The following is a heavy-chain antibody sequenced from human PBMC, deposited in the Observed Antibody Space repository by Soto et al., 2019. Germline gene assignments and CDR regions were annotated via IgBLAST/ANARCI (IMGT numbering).Heavy chain of an antibody. V-gene: IGHV3-74*01. D-gene: IGHD2-15*01. CDR2: INSDGSST. CDR3: ARVPYCSGGSCYSWFDP. J-gene: IGHJ5*02. CDR1: GFTFSSYW. Sequence: EVQLVESGGGLVQPGGSLRLSCAAFGFTFSSYWMHWVRQAPGKGLVWVSRINSDGSSTNYADSVKGRFTISRDNAKNTLYLQMTSLRADDTAVYYCARVPYCSGGSCYSWFDPWGQGTLVTVSS.